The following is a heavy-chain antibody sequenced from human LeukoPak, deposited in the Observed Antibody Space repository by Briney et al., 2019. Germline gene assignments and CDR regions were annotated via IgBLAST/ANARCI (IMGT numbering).Heavy chain of an antibody. CDR1: GFTFSNAW. J-gene: IGHJ3*02. V-gene: IGHV3-30*02. D-gene: IGHD1-1*01. CDR3: AREGTDAFDI. CDR2: IGYNGRSK. Sequence: PGGSLRLSCAASGFTFSNAWMSWVRQAPGKGLEWVAFIGYNGRSKYYGDSVKGRFTISRDNSKSTLYLQMNSLRGEDTAVYYCAREGTDAFDIWGQGTMVTVSS.